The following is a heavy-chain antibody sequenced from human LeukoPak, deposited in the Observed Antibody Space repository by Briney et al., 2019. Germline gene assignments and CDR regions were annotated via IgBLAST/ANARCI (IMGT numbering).Heavy chain of an antibody. V-gene: IGHV3-23*01. J-gene: IGHJ4*02. CDR2: ISGSGGST. Sequence: GWSLSLSCAASGFTFSSYAMSWVRQAPGKGMEWVSAISGSGGSTYYADSVKGRFTISRDNSKNTLYLQMNSLRAEDTAVYYCAKEGNYYGSGSYYGENYFDYWGQGTLVTVSS. CDR3: AKEGNYYGSGSYYGENYFDY. D-gene: IGHD3-10*01. CDR1: GFTFSSYA.